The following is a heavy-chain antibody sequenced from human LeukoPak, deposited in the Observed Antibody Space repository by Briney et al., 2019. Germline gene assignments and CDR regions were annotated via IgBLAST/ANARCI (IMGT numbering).Heavy chain of an antibody. CDR3: ARRAWNYVRYYYYMDV. D-gene: IGHD1-7*01. CDR1: GYTFTSYD. Sequence: GASVKVSCKASGYTFTSYDINWVRQATGQGLEWMGWMNPNSGNTGYAQKFQGRVTITRNTSISTAYMELSSLRSEDTAVYYCARRAWNYVRYYYYMDVWGKGTTVTVSS. V-gene: IGHV1-8*03. CDR2: MNPNSGNT. J-gene: IGHJ6*03.